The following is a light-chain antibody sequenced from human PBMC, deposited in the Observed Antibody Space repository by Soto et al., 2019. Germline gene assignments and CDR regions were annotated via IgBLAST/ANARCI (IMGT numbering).Light chain of an antibody. V-gene: IGKV1-5*03. Sequence: DIQMTQSPSTLSGSVGDRVTITCRASQTISSWLAWYQQKPGKAPKLLIYKASTLKSGVPSRFSGSGSGTEFTLTISSLQPDDFATYYCQHYNRYSEAVGQGTKVDSK. CDR2: KAS. CDR1: QTISSW. J-gene: IGKJ1*01. CDR3: QHYNRYSEA.